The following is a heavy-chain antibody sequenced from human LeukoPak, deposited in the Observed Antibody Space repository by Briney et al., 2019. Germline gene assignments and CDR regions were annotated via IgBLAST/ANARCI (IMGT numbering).Heavy chain of an antibody. Sequence: SETLSLTCTVSGGSISSYYWSWIRQPPGKGLEWIGYIHYSGSNNYNPSLKSRVTISVDTSKNQFSLKLSSVTAADTAVYYCARVEEGYGSGRRENYYYYYMDVWGKGTTVTIPS. J-gene: IGHJ6*03. CDR3: ARVEEGYGSGRRENYYYYYMDV. CDR1: GGSISSYY. CDR2: IHYSGSN. D-gene: IGHD3-10*01. V-gene: IGHV4-59*01.